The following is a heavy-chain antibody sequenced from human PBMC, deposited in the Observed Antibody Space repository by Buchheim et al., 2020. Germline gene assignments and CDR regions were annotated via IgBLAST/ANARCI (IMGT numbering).Heavy chain of an antibody. CDR3: AKDLSYGMDV. CDR2: IRYDGSNK. CDR1: GFTFSSYG. V-gene: IGHV3-30*02. Sequence: QVQLVESGGGVVQPGRSLRLSCAASGFTFSSYGMHWVRQAPGKGLEGVAFIRYDGSNKYYADSVKGRFTISRDNSKNTLYLQMNSLRAEDTAVYYCAKDLSYGMDVWGQGTT. J-gene: IGHJ6*02.